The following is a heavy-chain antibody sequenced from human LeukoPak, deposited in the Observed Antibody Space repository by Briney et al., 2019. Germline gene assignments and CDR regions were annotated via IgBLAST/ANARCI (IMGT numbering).Heavy chain of an antibody. V-gene: IGHV4-39*07. J-gene: IGHJ4*02. D-gene: IGHD6-13*01. CDR1: GGSISSSSYY. Sequence: SETLSLTCTVSGGSISSSSYYWGWIRQPPGKGLEWIGSIYYSGSTYYNPSLKSRVTISVDTSKNQFSLKLSSVTAADTAVYYCARDFIPLVAAAGTNYWGQGTLVTVSS. CDR3: ARDFIPLVAAAGTNY. CDR2: IYYSGST.